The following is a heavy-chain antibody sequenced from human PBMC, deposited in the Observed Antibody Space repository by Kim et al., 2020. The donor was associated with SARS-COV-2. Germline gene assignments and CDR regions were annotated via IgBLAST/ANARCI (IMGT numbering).Heavy chain of an antibody. V-gene: IGHV4-34*01. Sequence: SETLSLTCAVYGGSFSGYYWSWIRQPPGKGLEWIGEINHSGSTNYNPSLKSRVTISVDTSKNQFSLKLSSVTAADTAVYYCARGRLLDYWGQGTLVTVSS. CDR3: ARGRLLDY. D-gene: IGHD2-15*01. CDR2: INHSGST. J-gene: IGHJ4*02. CDR1: GGSFSGYY.